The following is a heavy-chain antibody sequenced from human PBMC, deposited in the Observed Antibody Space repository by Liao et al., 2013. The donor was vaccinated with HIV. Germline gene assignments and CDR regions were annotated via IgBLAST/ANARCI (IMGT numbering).Heavy chain of an antibody. Sequence: QVQLQESGPGLVKPSQTLSLTCTVSGGSISIGSYYWSWIRQPAGKGLEWIGRIYTSGSTNYNPSLKSRVTISVDTSKNQFSLKLSSVTAADTAVYYCARLDYDRVGNNWFDPWGQGTLVTVSS. CDR1: GGSISIGSYY. CDR2: IYTSGST. CDR3: ARLDYDRVGNNWFDP. V-gene: IGHV4-61*02. J-gene: IGHJ5*02. D-gene: IGHD3-22*01.